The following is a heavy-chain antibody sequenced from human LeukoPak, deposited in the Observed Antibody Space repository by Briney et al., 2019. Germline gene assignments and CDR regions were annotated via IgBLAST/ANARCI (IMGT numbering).Heavy chain of an antibody. Sequence: GGSLRLSCVDSGFTLSSYRMTWVRQAPGKGLEWVANIKQDGREKHYVDAVKGRFTISRDNAKNSLYLQMNSLRADDTAVYYYARGSNYAFDSWGQGTLVTVSS. D-gene: IGHD5-18*01. CDR2: IKQDGREK. J-gene: IGHJ4*02. V-gene: IGHV3-7*03. CDR3: ARGSNYAFDS. CDR1: GFTLSSYR.